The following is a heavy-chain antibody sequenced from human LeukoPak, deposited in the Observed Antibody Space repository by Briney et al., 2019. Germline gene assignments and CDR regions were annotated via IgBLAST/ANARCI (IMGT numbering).Heavy chain of an antibody. D-gene: IGHD2-21*02. CDR3: AKDVPPYCGGDCYSWSPQIDY. J-gene: IGHJ4*02. V-gene: IGHV3-30*18. CDR2: ISYDGGKQ. Sequence: GRSLRLSCAASGFTFSTYGMHCVRQAPGRGLEWVAVISYDGGKQYYADSVKGRFTISRDNSKNTLYLQMNSLRAEDTAVYYCAKDVPPYCGGDCYSWSPQIDYWGQGTLVTVSS. CDR1: GFTFSTYG.